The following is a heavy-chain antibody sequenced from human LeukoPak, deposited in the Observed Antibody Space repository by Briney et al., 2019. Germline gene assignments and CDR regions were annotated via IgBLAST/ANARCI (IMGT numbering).Heavy chain of an antibody. D-gene: IGHD6-19*01. J-gene: IGHJ3*02. Sequence: SESLSLTCTVSGGSISSYYWSWIRQPPGKGLEWIGRIYTSGSTNYNPSLKSRVTMSVDTSKNQFSLKLSSVTAADTAVYYCASAIALHAVAGIAFDIWGQGTMVTVSS. V-gene: IGHV4-4*07. CDR2: IYTSGST. CDR3: ASAIALHAVAGIAFDI. CDR1: GGSISSYY.